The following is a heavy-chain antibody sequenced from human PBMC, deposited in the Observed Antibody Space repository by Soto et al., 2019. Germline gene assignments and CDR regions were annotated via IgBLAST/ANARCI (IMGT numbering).Heavy chain of an antibody. J-gene: IGHJ4*02. D-gene: IGHD5-12*01. Sequence: QVQLQESGPGLVKPSETLSLSCTVSGASISDYYWSWIRQPPGKRPEWIGYIHYRGSTNYNPSLKSRVTMSVDTSKNQFSLRLTSVTAADTAVYYCARDSVGSGYDWGQGTLVTVSS. CDR3: ARDSVGSGYD. CDR1: GASISDYY. CDR2: IHYRGST. V-gene: IGHV4-59*01.